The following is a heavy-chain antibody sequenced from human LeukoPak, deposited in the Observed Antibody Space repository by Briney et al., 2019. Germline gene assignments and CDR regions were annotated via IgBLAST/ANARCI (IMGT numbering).Heavy chain of an antibody. V-gene: IGHV3-74*01. J-gene: IGHJ4*02. CDR3: ERGGNYYFDY. Sequence: GGSLRLSCVASGFTFSTSWMPWVRQAPGKGLVWVSRINSDARTIDYADSVKGRFTISRDNAKSTLYLQMNSLTAEDTAVYYCERGGNYYFDYWGQGTLVTVSS. CDR2: INSDARTI. D-gene: IGHD1-7*01. CDR1: GFTFSTSW.